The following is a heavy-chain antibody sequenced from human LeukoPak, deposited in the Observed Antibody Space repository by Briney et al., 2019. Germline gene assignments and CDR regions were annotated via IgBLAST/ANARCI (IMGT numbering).Heavy chain of an antibody. CDR3: ARDWSMLRFLLDV. Sequence: GGSLRLSCAASGFTFSDSNMSWIRQAPGKGLEWVSYISYRGTTIYYADSVKGRFTISRDNAKSSLYLQMNSLRVEDMGVYYCARDWSMLRFLLDVWGKGTRSPSPQ. D-gene: IGHD3-3*01. V-gene: IGHV3-11*04. CDR1: GFTFSDSN. J-gene: IGHJ6*04. CDR2: ISYRGTTI.